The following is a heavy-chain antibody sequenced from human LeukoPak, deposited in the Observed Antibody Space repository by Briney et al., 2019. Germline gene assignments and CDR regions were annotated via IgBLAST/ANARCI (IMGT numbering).Heavy chain of an antibody. CDR1: GYTFTSYG. Sequence: GASVKVSCKASGYTFTSYGISWVRQAPGQGLEWMGWISAYNGHTNYAQKLQGRVTMTTDTSTSTAYMELRSLRSDDTAVYYCARVYYDILTGQYYYYYYMDVWGKGTTVTVSS. CDR3: ARVYYDILTGQYYYYYYMDV. V-gene: IGHV1-18*01. J-gene: IGHJ6*03. D-gene: IGHD3-9*01. CDR2: ISAYNGHT.